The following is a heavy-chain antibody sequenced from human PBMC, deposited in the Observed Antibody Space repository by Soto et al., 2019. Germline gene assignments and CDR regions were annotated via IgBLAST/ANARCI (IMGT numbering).Heavy chain of an antibody. J-gene: IGHJ4*01. D-gene: IGHD6-25*01. CDR3: PRVKATLQRQYYFDY. CDR2: IFYTGST. V-gene: IGHV4-30-4*01. CDR1: AGTINSGDYF. Sequence: TLSLTCSVSAGTINSGDYFWSWIRQPPGKGLEWIGSIFYTGSTYYSPSLKRRTSMSMDTSKTLFSLRLRSMTASGTAVYFCPRVKATLQRQYYFDYWGQVSPDTFSS.